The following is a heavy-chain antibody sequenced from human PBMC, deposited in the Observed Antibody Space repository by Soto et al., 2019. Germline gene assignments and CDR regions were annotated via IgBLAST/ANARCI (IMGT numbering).Heavy chain of an antibody. Sequence: GGSLRLSCAASGFTVSSNYMSWVRQAPGKGLEWVSVIYSGGSTYYADSVKGRFTISRDNSKNTLYLQMNSLRAEDTAVYYCARDRTSGYVDYWGQGTLVTVSS. CDR2: IYSGGST. V-gene: IGHV3-53*01. J-gene: IGHJ4*02. CDR1: GFTVSSNY. CDR3: ARDRTSGYVDY. D-gene: IGHD1-26*01.